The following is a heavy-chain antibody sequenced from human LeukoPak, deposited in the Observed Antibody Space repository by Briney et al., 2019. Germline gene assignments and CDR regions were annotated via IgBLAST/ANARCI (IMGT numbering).Heavy chain of an antibody. CDR2: ISSSSSYI. V-gene: IGHV3-21*01. CDR1: GFTFSSYS. D-gene: IGHD5-18*01. J-gene: IGHJ4*02. Sequence: GGSLRLSCAASGFTFSSYSMNWVRQAPGKGLEWVSSISSSSSYIYYADSVKGRFTISRENAKNSLYLRMNSLRAEDAAVYYCARETVTGDFDYWGQGTLVTVSS. CDR3: ARETVTGDFDY.